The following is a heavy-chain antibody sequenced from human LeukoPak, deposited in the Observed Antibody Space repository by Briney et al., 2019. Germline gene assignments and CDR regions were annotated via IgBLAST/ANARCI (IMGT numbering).Heavy chain of an antibody. CDR3: AKVFRKDGDFHLFDY. D-gene: IGHD4-17*01. V-gene: IGHV3-23*01. CDR1: GFTFSSYA. J-gene: IGHJ4*02. Sequence: PGGSLRLSCAASGFTFSSYAMSWVRQAPGKGLEWVSAISGSRTYYADSVKGRFIISRDNSKNTLSLQMNSLRAEDTAVYYCAKVFRKDGDFHLFDYWGQGTLVTVSS. CDR2: ISGSRT.